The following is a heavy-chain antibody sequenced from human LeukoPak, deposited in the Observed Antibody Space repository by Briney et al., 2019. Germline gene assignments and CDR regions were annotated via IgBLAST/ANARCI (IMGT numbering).Heavy chain of an antibody. V-gene: IGHV5-51*01. D-gene: IGHD3-10*01. CDR2: IYPGDSDT. CDR1: GYSFTSYW. CDR3: ARPLFYYYGSGTHDAFDI. Sequence: GESLKISCKGSGYSFTSYWIGWVRQMPGKGLEWMGIIYPGDSDTRYSPSFQGQVTISADKSISTAYLQWSSLKASDTAMYYCARPLFYYYGSGTHDAFDIWGQGTMVTVSS. J-gene: IGHJ3*02.